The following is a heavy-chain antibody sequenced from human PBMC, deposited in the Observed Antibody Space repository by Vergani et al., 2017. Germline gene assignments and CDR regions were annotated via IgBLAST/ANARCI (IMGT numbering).Heavy chain of an antibody. V-gene: IGHV3-21*01. CDR2: ISSSSSYI. CDR3: AKEGYGDYFVHAFDI. D-gene: IGHD4-17*01. J-gene: IGHJ3*02. Sequence: EVQLVESGGGLVKPGGSLRLSCAASGFTFSSYSMNWVLQAPGKGLEWVSSISSSSSYIYYADSVKGRFTISRDNAKNSLYLQMNSLRAEDTAVYYCAKEGYGDYFVHAFDIWGQGTMVTVSS. CDR1: GFTFSSYS.